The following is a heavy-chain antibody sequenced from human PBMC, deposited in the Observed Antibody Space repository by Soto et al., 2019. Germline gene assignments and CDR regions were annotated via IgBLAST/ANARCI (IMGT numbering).Heavy chain of an antibody. CDR3: ALALGPTTGLDY. D-gene: IGHD1-26*01. V-gene: IGHV4-31*02. CDR2: IFNSGTT. Sequence: QVQLQESGPGLVKPSQTLSLTCSVSGASTVSHYHWTWIRQPPGKGLEWMGYIFNSGTTCYNPSLPSRLSISMDTSGNHFSRELRSVTAADTAVYYCALALGPTTGLDYWGQGTLVTVSS. CDR1: GASTVSHYH. J-gene: IGHJ4*02.